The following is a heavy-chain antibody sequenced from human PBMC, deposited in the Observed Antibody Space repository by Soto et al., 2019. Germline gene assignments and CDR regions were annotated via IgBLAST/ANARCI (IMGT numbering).Heavy chain of an antibody. CDR1: GFTFSSYG. CDR3: ASLAYSSSEGSHAFDI. Sequence: QVQLVESGGGVVQPGRSLRLSCAASGFTFSSYGMHWVRRAPGKGLEWVAVIWYDGSNKYYADSVKGRFTISRDNSKNTLYLQMNSLRAEDTALYYCASLAYSSSEGSHAFDIWGQGTMVTVSS. D-gene: IGHD6-13*01. J-gene: IGHJ3*02. V-gene: IGHV3-33*01. CDR2: IWYDGSNK.